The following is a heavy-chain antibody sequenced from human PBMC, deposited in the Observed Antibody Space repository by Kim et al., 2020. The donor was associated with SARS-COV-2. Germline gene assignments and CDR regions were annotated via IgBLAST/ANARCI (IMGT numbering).Heavy chain of an antibody. CDR1: GFTFGDYA. Sequence: GGSLRLSCTASGFTFGDYAMSWFRQAPGKGLEWVGFIRSKAYGGTTEYAASVKGRFTISRDDSKSIAYLQMNSLKTEDTAVYYCTRVYGSGSYIFDYWGHGTLVTVSS. D-gene: IGHD3-10*01. CDR3: TRVYGSGSYIFDY. V-gene: IGHV3-49*03. J-gene: IGHJ4*01. CDR2: IRSKAYGGTT.